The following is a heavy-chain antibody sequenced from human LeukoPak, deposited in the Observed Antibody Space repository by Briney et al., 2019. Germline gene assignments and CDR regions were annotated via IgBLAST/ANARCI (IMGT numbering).Heavy chain of an antibody. CDR1: GFTFSSYS. J-gene: IGHJ4*02. V-gene: IGHV3-21*01. Sequence: RSGGSLRLSCAASGFTFSSYSMNWVRQAPGKGLEWVSSISSSSSYIYYADSVKGRFTISRDNAKNSLYLQTNSLRAEDTAVYYCARDHCSSTSCYINPADYWGQGTLVTVSS. D-gene: IGHD2-2*02. CDR3: ARDHCSSTSCYINPADY. CDR2: ISSSSSYI.